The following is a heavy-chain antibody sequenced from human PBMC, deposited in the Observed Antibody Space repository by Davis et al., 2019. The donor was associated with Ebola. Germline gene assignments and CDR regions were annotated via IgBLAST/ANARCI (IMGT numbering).Heavy chain of an antibody. CDR3: AKDDGPRRLADP. J-gene: IGHJ5*02. V-gene: IGHV3-30*02. CDR1: GFTFSYSG. Sequence: PGGSLRPSCAASGFTFSYSGMHWVRQAPGKGLEWAAFIQSDGSNKYYADSVKGRFTISRANSKTTVYLQLNILRPEDTAVYNCAKDDGPRRLADPWGQGTLVTGSS. CDR2: IQSDGSNK. D-gene: IGHD5-24*01.